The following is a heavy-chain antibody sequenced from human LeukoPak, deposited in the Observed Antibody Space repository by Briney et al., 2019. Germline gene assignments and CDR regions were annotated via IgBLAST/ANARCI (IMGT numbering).Heavy chain of an antibody. J-gene: IGHJ5*02. V-gene: IGHV4-39*01. CDR2: IYYSANT. CDR1: GDSISSRNDY. D-gene: IGHD2-2*01. CDR3: ARRIISAASGWFDP. Sequence: SETLSLTCTVSGDSISSRNDYWGWIRQPPGRGLEWIGHIYYSANTPYSPSLKIRVTIAVDTSKIQFSLKLSSVTAKDTAVYYCARRIISAASGWFDPWGRGTLVTVSS.